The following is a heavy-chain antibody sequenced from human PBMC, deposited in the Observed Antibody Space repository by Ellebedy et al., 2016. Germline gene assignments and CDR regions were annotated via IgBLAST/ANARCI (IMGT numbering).Heavy chain of an antibody. CDR2: IKQDGSEK. V-gene: IGHV3-7*03. CDR3: ARAGGSYRLDY. D-gene: IGHD1-26*01. J-gene: IGHJ4*02. Sequence: GESLKISCAASGFTFSSYWMSWVRQAPGKGLEWVANIKQDGSEKYYVDSVKGRFTISRDNAKNSLYLQMKSLRAEDTAVYYCARAGGSYRLDYWGQGTLVTVSS. CDR1: GFTFSSYW.